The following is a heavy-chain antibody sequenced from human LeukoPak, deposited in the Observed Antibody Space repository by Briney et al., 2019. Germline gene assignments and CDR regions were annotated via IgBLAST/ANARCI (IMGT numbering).Heavy chain of an antibody. Sequence: SETLSLTCTVSGGSISSYYWSWIRQSPGKGLECIGYIHYTGSTNYNPPLKSGVTISVETSKNQFSVKLKSVTAADTAVYCCARGGYYGSGNDFRFDPWGQGTLVTVPS. CDR1: GGSISSYY. D-gene: IGHD3-10*01. J-gene: IGHJ5*02. CDR3: ARGGYYGSGNDFRFDP. CDR2: IHYTGST. V-gene: IGHV4-59*01.